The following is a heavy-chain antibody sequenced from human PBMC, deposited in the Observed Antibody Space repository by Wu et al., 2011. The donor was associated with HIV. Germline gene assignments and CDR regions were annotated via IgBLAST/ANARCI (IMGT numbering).Heavy chain of an antibody. CDR2: ISGYNGNT. V-gene: IGHV1-18*04. J-gene: IGHJ4*02. CDR3: ARQDFGLGY. Sequence: QVQLVQSGAEVKKPGASVKVSCKASGYTFTGYYMHWVRQAPGQGLEWMGWISGYNGNTNYAQKLQDRFTMTTDTSTSTAYMELRSLRSADTAVYYCARQDFGLGYWGQGTLVTVAS. CDR1: GYTFTGYY. D-gene: IGHD3/OR15-3a*01.